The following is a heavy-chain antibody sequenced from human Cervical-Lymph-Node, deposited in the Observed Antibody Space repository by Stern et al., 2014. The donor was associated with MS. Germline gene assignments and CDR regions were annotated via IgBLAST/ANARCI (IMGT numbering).Heavy chain of an antibody. CDR1: GGTFSSYA. CDR3: ARDSGSYRPRSEYYYYGMDV. CDR2: IIPIFGTA. Sequence: VQLVESGAEVKKPGSSVKVSCKASGGTFSSYAIRWVRQAPGQGLGWMGGIIPIFGTANYAQKFQGRVTITADESTSTAYMELSSLRSEDTAVYYCARDSGSYRPRSEYYYYGMDVWGQGTTVTVSS. D-gene: IGHD1-26*01. V-gene: IGHV1-69*01. J-gene: IGHJ6*02.